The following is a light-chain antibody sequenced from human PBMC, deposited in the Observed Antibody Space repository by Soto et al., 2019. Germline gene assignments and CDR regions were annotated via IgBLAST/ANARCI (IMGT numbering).Light chain of an antibody. Sequence: EIVLTQSPGTLSLSPGERATLSCRASQSVSSSFLAWYQQKPGQAPRLLIYGASSRATGIPDGFSGSGSGTAVSLTISSLETGDFAVDLCQQYDSSRTWTLGQGTQVQIK. J-gene: IGKJ1*01. V-gene: IGKV3-20*01. CDR3: QQYDSSRTWT. CDR1: QSVSSSF. CDR2: GAS.